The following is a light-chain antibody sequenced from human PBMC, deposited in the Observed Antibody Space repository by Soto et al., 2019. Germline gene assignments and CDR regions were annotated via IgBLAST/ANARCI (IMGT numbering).Light chain of an antibody. CDR3: QQSYNTHLT. CDR2: DAS. J-gene: IGKJ1*01. CDR1: QTIGTY. Sequence: IELTQSPSSLAASLGDRVTITCRASQTIGTYVNWYRQKSGAAPELLIYDASTLQSGVPSRFRGGASGTDSPLTISSLQLDDFATYYCQQSYNTHLTFGQGTKVEIK. V-gene: IGKV1-39*01.